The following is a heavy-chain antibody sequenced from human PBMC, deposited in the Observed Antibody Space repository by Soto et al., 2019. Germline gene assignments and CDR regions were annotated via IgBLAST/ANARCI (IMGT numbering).Heavy chain of an antibody. V-gene: IGHV3-7*05. CDR2: IKQDGSEK. Sequence: GGSLRLSCAASGFTFSSYWMSWVRQAPGKGLEWVANIKQDGSEKYYVDSVKGRFTISRDNAKNSLYLQMNSLRAEDTAVYYCARVKRPYDSSGYHEPFDYWGQGTLVTVSS. CDR1: GFTFSSYW. D-gene: IGHD3-22*01. CDR3: ARVKRPYDSSGYHEPFDY. J-gene: IGHJ4*02.